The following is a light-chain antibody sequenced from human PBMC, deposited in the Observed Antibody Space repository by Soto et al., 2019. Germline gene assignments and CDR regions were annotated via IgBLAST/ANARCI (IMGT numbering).Light chain of an antibody. CDR2: DVS. Sequence: EIVFAHSSATLSFSPVIRATLSCMASQNISNYIIWYQQKPGQAPRLLIYDVSNRATGIPARFSGSGSGTDFTLTISGLEPEDFAVYYCQQRSSWPRTFGQGTKVDIK. V-gene: IGKV3-11*01. CDR1: QNISNY. CDR3: QQRSSWPRT. J-gene: IGKJ1*01.